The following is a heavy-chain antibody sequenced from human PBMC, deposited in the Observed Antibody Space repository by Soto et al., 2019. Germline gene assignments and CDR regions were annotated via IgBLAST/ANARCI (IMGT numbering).Heavy chain of an antibody. CDR1: GFSLGTSGVG. CDR2: IYWDDYK. V-gene: IGHV2-5*02. J-gene: IGHJ4*02. CDR3: AHKGSGLYPLDY. D-gene: IGHD3-10*01. Sequence: QITLKESGPTLVKPTQTLTLTCTFSGFSLGTSGVGVGWIRQPPGKALEWVALIYWDDYKNFSPSLESRLTMIKDTSKNLVVLTMTDMDPGDTATYYCAHKGSGLYPLDYWGQGILVTVSS.